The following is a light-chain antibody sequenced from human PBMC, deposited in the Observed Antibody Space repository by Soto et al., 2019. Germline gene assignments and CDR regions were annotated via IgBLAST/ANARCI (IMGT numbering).Light chain of an antibody. J-gene: IGKJ4*01. CDR3: QQYYSTPLT. CDR2: WAS. Sequence: DIVMTQSPDSLAVSLGESATINCKSSQSVLISSTNKNYLAWYQQKAGQPPKVVVYWASTRAIGVPDRFSGSGSATDFTLTISSLQAEDVAVYYCQQYYSTPLTFGGGTKVEIK. CDR1: QSVLISSTNKNY. V-gene: IGKV4-1*01.